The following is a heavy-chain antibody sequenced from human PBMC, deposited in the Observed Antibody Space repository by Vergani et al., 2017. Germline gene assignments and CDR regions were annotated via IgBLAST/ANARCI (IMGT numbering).Heavy chain of an antibody. D-gene: IGHD3-16*01. CDR1: GFPLSNYD. J-gene: IGHJ4*02. CDR3: AKHFRGWGIDY. Sequence: QVQLVESGGGVVQRGGSLRLSCATSGFPLSNYDMQWIRQGPGKGLEFVAFIQFDGSNQYYTDYVKGRFTLSRDFSKNTLYLQMNSLRTDDTATYYCAKHFRGWGIDYWGQGTQVIVSS. CDR2: IQFDGSNQ. V-gene: IGHV3-30*02.